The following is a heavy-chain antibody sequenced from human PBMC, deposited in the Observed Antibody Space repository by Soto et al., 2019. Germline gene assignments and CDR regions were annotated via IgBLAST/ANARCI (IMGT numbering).Heavy chain of an antibody. CDR1: GFTFSSYE. J-gene: IGHJ6*02. V-gene: IGHV3-48*03. D-gene: IGHD4-17*01. Sequence: LRLSCAASGFTFSSYEMNWVRQAPGKGLEWVSYISSSGSTIYYADSVKGRFTISRDNAKNSLYLQMNSLRAEDTAVYYCARNPVNYGDYENGYYYGMDVWGQGTTVTVSS. CDR2: ISSSGSTI. CDR3: ARNPVNYGDYENGYYYGMDV.